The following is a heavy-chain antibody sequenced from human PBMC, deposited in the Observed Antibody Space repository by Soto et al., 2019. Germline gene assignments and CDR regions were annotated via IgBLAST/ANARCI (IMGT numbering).Heavy chain of an antibody. CDR1: GFTFSSYA. CDR2: ISGSGGST. Sequence: GGSLRLSCAASGFTFSSYAMSWVRQAPGKGLEWVSAISGSGGSTYYADSVKGRFTISRDNSKNTLYLQMNSLRAEDTAVYYCAKPPSKTTVTQPDDAFDIWGQGTMVTVSS. D-gene: IGHD4-17*01. J-gene: IGHJ3*02. CDR3: AKPPSKTTVTQPDDAFDI. V-gene: IGHV3-23*01.